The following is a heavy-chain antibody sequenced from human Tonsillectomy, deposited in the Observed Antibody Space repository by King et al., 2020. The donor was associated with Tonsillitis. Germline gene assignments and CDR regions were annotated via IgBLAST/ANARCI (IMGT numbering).Heavy chain of an antibody. D-gene: IGHD3-10*01. J-gene: IGHJ5*02. Sequence: VQLQESGPGLVKPSETLSLTCTVSGGSISSYYWSWIRQPAGKGLEWIGRIYTSGSTNYNPSLKSRVTMSVDTSKNQFSLKLSSVTAADTAVYYCARDLAGGVLWFGGLKTVLTSNWFDPWGQGTLVTVSS. CDR3: ARDLAGGVLWFGGLKTVLTSNWFDP. V-gene: IGHV4-4*07. CDR2: IYTSGST. CDR1: GGSISSYY.